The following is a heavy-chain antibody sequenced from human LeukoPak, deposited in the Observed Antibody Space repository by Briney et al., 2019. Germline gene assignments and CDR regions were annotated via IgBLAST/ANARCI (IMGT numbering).Heavy chain of an antibody. CDR1: GFPFRDYN. CDR3: ARSIGLTGGGVDV. Sequence: GGPLRLSCAPSGFPFRDYNMNGVRGAPGRGGEGVSYITNGGSTIHHADSVKGRFNISRDNAKKTLYLQMNSLRAEDTAVYYCARSIGLTGGGVDVWGQGTTVTVSS. J-gene: IGHJ6*02. CDR2: ITNGGSTI. D-gene: IGHD3-9*01. V-gene: IGHV3-11*01.